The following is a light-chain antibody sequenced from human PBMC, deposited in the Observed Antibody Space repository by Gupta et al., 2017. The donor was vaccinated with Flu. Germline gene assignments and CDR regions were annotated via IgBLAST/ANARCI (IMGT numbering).Light chain of an antibody. J-gene: IGKJ4*01. V-gene: IGKV3-11*01. CDR2: DAS. Sequence: EIVLTQSPATLSLSPGERATLSCRASQSVSYYLAWYQQKPGQAPRLLIYDASNRATGITARFSGSGSGTDFTLTISSLEPEDFAGYYCQQRSNWPPLTFGGGTKVEIK. CDR3: QQRSNWPPLT. CDR1: QSVSYY.